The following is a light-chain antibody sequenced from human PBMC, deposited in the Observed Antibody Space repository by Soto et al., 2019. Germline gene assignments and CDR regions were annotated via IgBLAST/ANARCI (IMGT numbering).Light chain of an antibody. J-gene: IGKJ4*01. V-gene: IGKV3-11*01. Sequence: EIVLTQSPATLSLSPGERATLSCRASQSVGSYFAWYQQKPGQAPRLLIYDAFSRSTGIPDRFSGSGSGTDFTLTISSLEPEDFAVYFCQQRSSWPLTFGGGTMVEIK. CDR1: QSVGSY. CDR2: DAF. CDR3: QQRSSWPLT.